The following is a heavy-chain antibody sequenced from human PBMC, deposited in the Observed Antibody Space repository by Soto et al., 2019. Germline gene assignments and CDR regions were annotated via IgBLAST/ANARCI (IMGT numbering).Heavy chain of an antibody. V-gene: IGHV4-59*01. D-gene: IGHD1-26*01. J-gene: IGHJ4*02. CDR2: IYYSGST. Sequence: SETLSLTCTVSGGSISSYYWSWIWQPPGKGLEWIGYIYYSGSTNYNPSLKSRVAMSVDTSKNQFSLKLSSVTAADTAAYYCDRVKSGSYFDAWGQGPLVTVSS. CDR1: GGSISSYY. CDR3: DRVKSGSYFDA.